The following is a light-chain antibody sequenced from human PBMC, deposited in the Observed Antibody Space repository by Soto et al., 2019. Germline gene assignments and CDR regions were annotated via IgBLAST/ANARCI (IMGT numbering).Light chain of an antibody. CDR2: EAS. CDR1: QSVSSN. V-gene: IGKV3-15*01. Sequence: EKVMTQSPATLSVSPGERATLSCRASQSVSSNLAWYQQKPGQAPRLLIHEASTRATGIPAGFSGSGSGTEFTLTIDSLQSEDFAIYYCQKYNDWPRTFVQGTKVDMK. J-gene: IGKJ1*01. CDR3: QKYNDWPRT.